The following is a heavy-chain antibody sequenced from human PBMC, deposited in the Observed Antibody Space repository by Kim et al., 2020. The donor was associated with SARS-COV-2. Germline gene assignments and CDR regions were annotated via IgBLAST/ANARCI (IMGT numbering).Heavy chain of an antibody. V-gene: IGHV2-5*02. CDR3: AHSRAGRYYYGSYFDY. J-gene: IGHJ4*02. Sequence: SGPTLVNPTQTLTLTCTFSGFSLSTSGVGVGWIRQPPGKALEWLALFYWDDNKRYSPSLKSRLTITKDTSKSQVVLTMTNMDPVDTATYYCAHSRAGRYYYGSYFDYWGQGTLVTVSS. D-gene: IGHD3-10*01. CDR2: FYWDDNK. CDR1: GFSLSTSGVG.